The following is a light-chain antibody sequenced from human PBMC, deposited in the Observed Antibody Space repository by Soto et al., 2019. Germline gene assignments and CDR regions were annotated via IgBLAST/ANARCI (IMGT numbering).Light chain of an antibody. V-gene: IGLV2-11*01. CDR1: SSDVGGYNY. Sequence: QSVLTQPRSVSGSPGQSVTISCTGTSSDVGGYNYVSWYQQHPGKAPKLMIYDVNNRPSGVPDRFSGSKSGNTASLTISGLQAEDEADYYCCSYAGTYTYVFGTGTKLTVL. CDR3: CSYAGTYTYV. CDR2: DVN. J-gene: IGLJ1*01.